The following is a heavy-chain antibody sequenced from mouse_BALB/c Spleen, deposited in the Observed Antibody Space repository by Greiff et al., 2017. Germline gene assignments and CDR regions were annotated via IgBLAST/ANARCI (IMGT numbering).Heavy chain of an antibody. Sequence: EVKVVESGGGLVKPGGSLKLSCAASGFTFSSYAMSWVRQTPEKRLEWVASISSGGSTYYPDSVKGRFTISRDNARNILYLQMSSLRSEDTAMYYCARGDGYYGYWGQGTTLTVSS. CDR3: ARGDGYYGY. CDR2: ISSGGST. CDR1: GFTFSSYA. V-gene: IGHV5-6-5*01. J-gene: IGHJ2*01. D-gene: IGHD2-3*01.